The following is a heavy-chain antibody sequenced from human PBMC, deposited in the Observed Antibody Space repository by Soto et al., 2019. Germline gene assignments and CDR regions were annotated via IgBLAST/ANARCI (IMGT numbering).Heavy chain of an antibody. Sequence: SETLSLTCTVSGGSINNHYWSWIRQRPGKGLEWLGYVYYNGITNYNPSLKSRVTMSVATSKNQLSLNLTFLTAADTAIYYCTSENWYSEYWGQGTLDTDS. CDR3: TSENWYSEY. D-gene: IGHD1-1*01. J-gene: IGHJ4*02. CDR2: VYYNGIT. V-gene: IGHV4-59*11. CDR1: GGSINNHY.